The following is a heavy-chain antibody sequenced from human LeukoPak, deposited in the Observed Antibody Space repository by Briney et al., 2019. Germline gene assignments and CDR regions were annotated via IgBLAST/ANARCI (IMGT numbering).Heavy chain of an antibody. CDR1: GYTFKNYD. CDR3: ARATPGGLHGYSFDY. Sequence: ASVKVSCRASGYTFKNYDINWVRQATGQGLEWMGWMNPNSGNTGFAQKFQDRVSMTRDTSINTAYMELTSLRSGDTAVYYCARATPGGLHGYSFDYWGQGTVVTVYS. D-gene: IGHD5-24*01. V-gene: IGHV1-8*02. J-gene: IGHJ4*02. CDR2: MNPNSGNT.